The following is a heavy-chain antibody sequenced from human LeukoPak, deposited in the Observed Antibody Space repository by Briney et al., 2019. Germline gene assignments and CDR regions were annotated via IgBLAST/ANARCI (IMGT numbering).Heavy chain of an antibody. D-gene: IGHD7-27*01. V-gene: IGHV4-4*07. J-gene: IGHJ4*02. CDR3: MRDGPSWGLL. CDR2: IFTTGGA. CDR1: GGSIGTYY. Sequence: SETLSLTCTVSGGSIGTYYWSWIRQPAGKGLEWIGRIFTTGGANYNPSLKSRVTMSLDTSKNLFSLKLNSVTAADTAVYYCMRDGPSWGLLWGQGALVTVSS.